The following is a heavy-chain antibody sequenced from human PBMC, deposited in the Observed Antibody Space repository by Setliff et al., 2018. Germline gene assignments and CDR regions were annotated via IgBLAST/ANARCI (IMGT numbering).Heavy chain of an antibody. CDR1: GASFSNYY. CDR2: FDHSGTT. Sequence: SETLSLTCTVYGASFSNYYWGWVRQPPEERLEWIAEFDHSGTTKYNPSLMGRVTISVDTSKKQFSLMLTSVTAADTAVYYCARYIPSAGCFDPWGQGALVTVSS. D-gene: IGHD2-21*01. J-gene: IGHJ5*02. CDR3: ARYIPSAGCFDP. V-gene: IGHV4-34*01.